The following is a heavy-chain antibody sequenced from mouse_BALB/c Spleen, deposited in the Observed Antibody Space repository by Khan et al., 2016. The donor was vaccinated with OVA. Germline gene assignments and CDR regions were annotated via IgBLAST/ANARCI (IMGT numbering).Heavy chain of an antibody. J-gene: IGHJ2*01. Sequence: QVQLQQSGAELAKPGASVKMSCKASGYTFTSYWMHWIKQRPGQGLEWIGYIYPTSGYTDYNQKFKDKATLTADKSSSTAYMQLSSLTSDDSAVYYCARDRIDYWGQGTALTVSS. CDR1: GYTFTSYW. V-gene: IGHV1-7*01. CDR3: ARDRIDY. CDR2: IYPTSGYT.